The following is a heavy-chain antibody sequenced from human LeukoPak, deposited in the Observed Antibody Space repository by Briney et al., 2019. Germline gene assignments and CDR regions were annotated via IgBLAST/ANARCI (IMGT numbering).Heavy chain of an antibody. Sequence: GASVKVSCKASGGTFSSDAISWVRQAPGQGLEWVGVFIPIFRAANYAQELQGRVTITANESASAVYMELSSLRSDDTAVYYCARGDTMIVVDAFDIWGQGIMVTVSS. D-gene: IGHD3-22*01. CDR2: FIPIFRAA. V-gene: IGHV1-69*13. CDR1: GGTFSSDA. J-gene: IGHJ3*02. CDR3: ARGDTMIVVDAFDI.